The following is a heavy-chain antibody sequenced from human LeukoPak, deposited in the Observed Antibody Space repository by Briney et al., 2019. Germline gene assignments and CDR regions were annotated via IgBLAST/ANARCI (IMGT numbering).Heavy chain of an antibody. Sequence: GGSLRLSCAASGFTFSGYWMSWVRQAPGKGLEWVANIKQDGSEKYYVDSVKGRFTISRDNSKNTLFLQMNSLRAEDTAVYSCAKDTSSSGSYFDYWGQGTLVTVSS. D-gene: IGHD3-10*01. J-gene: IGHJ4*02. CDR3: AKDTSSSGSYFDY. V-gene: IGHV3-7*05. CDR2: IKQDGSEK. CDR1: GFTFSGYW.